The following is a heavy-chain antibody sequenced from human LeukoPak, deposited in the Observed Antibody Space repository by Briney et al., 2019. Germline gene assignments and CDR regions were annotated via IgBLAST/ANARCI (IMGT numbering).Heavy chain of an antibody. J-gene: IGHJ3*02. D-gene: IGHD5-24*01. CDR3: ASGRWLQWSAFDI. CDR1: GFTFSSYS. V-gene: IGHV3-21*01. CDR2: ISSSSSYI. Sequence: GGSLRLSCAASGFTFSSYSINWVRQAPGKGLEWVSSISSSSSYIYYADSVKGRFTISGDNAKNSLYLQMNSLRAEDTAVYYCASGRWLQWSAFDIWGQGSMVTVSS.